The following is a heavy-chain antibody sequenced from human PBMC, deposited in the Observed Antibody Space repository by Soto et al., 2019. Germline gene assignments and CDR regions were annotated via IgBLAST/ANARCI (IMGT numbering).Heavy chain of an antibody. V-gene: IGHV4-59*08. J-gene: IGHJ4*02. CDR3: ARQADTDFDY. Sequence: SETLSLTCTVSGGSISSYYWSWIRQPPGKGLEWIGYIYYSGSTNYNPSLKSRVTISVDTSKNQFSLKLSSVTAADTAVYYCARQADTDFDYWGQGTLVTVSS. CDR1: GGSISSYY. CDR2: IYYSGST.